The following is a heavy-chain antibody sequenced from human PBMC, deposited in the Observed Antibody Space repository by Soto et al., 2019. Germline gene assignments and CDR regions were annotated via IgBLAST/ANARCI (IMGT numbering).Heavy chain of an antibody. CDR3: ARGRVTSGWYWEY. Sequence: NPSETLALTCGVYGGSLRGNYWSWILQPPGKGLEWIGEINHSGSPDCNTSLKSRLLISGDTSKNQCSLRLSFVNAAGTAVYYCARGRVTSGWYWEYWGQGRLGRVSS. D-gene: IGHD6-19*01. V-gene: IGHV4-34*01. CDR1: GGSLRGNY. J-gene: IGHJ4*02. CDR2: INHSGSP.